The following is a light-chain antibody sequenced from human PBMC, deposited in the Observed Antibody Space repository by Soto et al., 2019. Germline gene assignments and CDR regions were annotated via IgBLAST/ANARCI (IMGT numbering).Light chain of an antibody. Sequence: EVVLTQAPGTLSLSPGERATLSCRASQSVASTYLAWYQQKPGQAPRLLIYAASSRATGIPARFSGSGSGTDFTHTITRLEPEDFAVYFCQQYGTSPRTFGQGTKVEIK. CDR3: QQYGTSPRT. CDR1: QSVASTY. V-gene: IGKV3-20*01. J-gene: IGKJ1*01. CDR2: AAS.